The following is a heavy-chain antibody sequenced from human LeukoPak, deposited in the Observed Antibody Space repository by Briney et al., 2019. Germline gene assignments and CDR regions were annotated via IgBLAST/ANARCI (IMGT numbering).Heavy chain of an antibody. J-gene: IGHJ5*02. V-gene: IGHV4-59*08. D-gene: IGHD6-13*01. CDR1: GGSISSYY. Sequence: PSETLSLTCTVSGGSISSYYWSWIRQPPGKGLEWIGYIYYSGSTNYNPSLKSRVTISVDTSKNQFSLKLSSVTAADTAVYYCARHRIYSSSWSPYNWFNPWGQGTLVTVSS. CDR2: IYYSGST. CDR3: ARHRIYSSSWSPYNWFNP.